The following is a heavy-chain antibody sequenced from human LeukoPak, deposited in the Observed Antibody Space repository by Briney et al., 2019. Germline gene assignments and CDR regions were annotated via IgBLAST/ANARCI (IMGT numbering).Heavy chain of an antibody. Sequence: ASVKVSCKASGYTFTSYAMNWVRQAPGQGLEWMGWINTNTGNPTYAQGFTGRFVFSLDTSVSTAYLQISSLKAEDTAVYYCAREVPLDSSGWSPYFDYWGQGTLVTVSS. J-gene: IGHJ4*02. D-gene: IGHD6-19*01. CDR1: GYTFTSYA. CDR2: INTNTGNP. CDR3: AREVPLDSSGWSPYFDY. V-gene: IGHV7-4-1*02.